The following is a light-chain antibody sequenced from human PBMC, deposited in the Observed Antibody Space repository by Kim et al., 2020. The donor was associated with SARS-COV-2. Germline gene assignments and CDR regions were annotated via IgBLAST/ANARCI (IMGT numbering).Light chain of an antibody. CDR1: KLGDKY. J-gene: IGLJ1*01. Sequence: SYELTQPPSVSVSPGQTASITCSGHKLGDKYVSWHQQKPGQSPVEVIYLDNQRPPGSPERLSGPNSGYTATLTISGSQATDEAQYYCQAWDSSTHNYVFG. CDR2: LDN. V-gene: IGLV3-1*01. CDR3: QAWDSSTHNYV.